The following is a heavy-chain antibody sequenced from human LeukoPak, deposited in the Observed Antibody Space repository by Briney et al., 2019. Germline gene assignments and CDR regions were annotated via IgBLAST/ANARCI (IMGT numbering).Heavy chain of an antibody. CDR3: TRGGQFWSGSQFDY. CDR2: INPNSGGT. D-gene: IGHD3-3*02. CDR1: GYTFTGYY. V-gene: IGHV1-2*02. J-gene: IGHJ4*02. Sequence: GASVKVSCKASGYTFTGYYMHWVRQAPGQGLEWMGWINPNSGGTNYAQKFQGRVTMTRDTSISTAYMELSRLRSDDTAVYYCTRGGQFWSGSQFDYWGQGTLVTVSS.